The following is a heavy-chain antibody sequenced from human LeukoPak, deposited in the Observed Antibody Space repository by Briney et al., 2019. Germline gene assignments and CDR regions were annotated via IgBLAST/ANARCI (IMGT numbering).Heavy chain of an antibody. CDR2: IWYDGSNK. V-gene: IGHV3-33*01. Sequence: PGGSLRLSCAASAFPFSSYGMHWVRQAPGKGLEWVAVIWYDGSNKYYADSVKGRFTISRDNSKNTLYLQMNTLRAEDTAVYYCAREQGDYVNAFDIWGQGTMVTVSS. CDR1: AFPFSSYG. D-gene: IGHD4-17*01. CDR3: AREQGDYVNAFDI. J-gene: IGHJ3*02.